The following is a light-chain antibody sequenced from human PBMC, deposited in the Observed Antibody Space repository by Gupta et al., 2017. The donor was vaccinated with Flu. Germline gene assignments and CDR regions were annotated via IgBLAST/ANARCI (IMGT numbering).Light chain of an antibody. CDR3: LPYYGGAHCGV. Sequence: QIEVTQEPSLTVSPGGTVTLTCASSTGAVTSAYYASWFQQKPGQAPRALISSTSNKHSWTPARFSGSLLGGTAALMLSGVQPEDEADYYCLPYYGGAHCGVFGGGTKLTVL. V-gene: IGLV7-43*01. CDR2: STS. CDR1: TGAVTSAYY. J-gene: IGLJ2*01.